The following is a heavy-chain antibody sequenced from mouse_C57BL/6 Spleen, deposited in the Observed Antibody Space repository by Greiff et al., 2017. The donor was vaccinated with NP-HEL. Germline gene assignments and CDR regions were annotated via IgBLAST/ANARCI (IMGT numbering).Heavy chain of an antibody. CDR3: ARGEQLRLKVHFDY. CDR1: GYTFTDYY. CDR2: IYPGSGNT. J-gene: IGHJ2*01. V-gene: IGHV1-76*01. D-gene: IGHD3-2*02. Sequence: QVQLQQSGAELVRPGASVKLSCKASGYTFTDYYINWVKQRPGQGLEWIARIYPGSGNTYYNEKFKGKATLTAEKSSSTAYMQLSSLTSEDSAVYFCARGEQLRLKVHFDYWGQGTTLTVSS.